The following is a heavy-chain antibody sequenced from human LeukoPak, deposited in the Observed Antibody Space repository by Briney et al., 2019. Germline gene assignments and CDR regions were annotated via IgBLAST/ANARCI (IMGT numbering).Heavy chain of an antibody. V-gene: IGHV4-38-2*01. D-gene: IGHD3-22*01. CDR2: IYHSGST. J-gene: IGHJ3*02. CDR1: GYSISSGYY. CDR3: ARRVVTIGDDAFDI. Sequence: SETLSLTCAVSGYSISSGYYWGRIRQPPGKGLEWIGSIYHSGSTYYNPSLKSRVTISVHTSKNQFSLKLTSVTAADTAVYFCARRVVTIGDDAFDIWGQGTMVTVSS.